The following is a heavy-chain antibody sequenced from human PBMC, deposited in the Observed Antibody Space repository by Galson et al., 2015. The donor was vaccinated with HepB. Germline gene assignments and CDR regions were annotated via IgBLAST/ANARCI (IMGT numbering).Heavy chain of an antibody. CDR2: IYHSGTT. D-gene: IGHD1-7*01. J-gene: IGHJ6*02. CDR3: AAGTTYYYGMDV. CDR1: GGSISSSNW. Sequence: ETLSLTCAVYGGSISSSNWWSWVRQPPGKGLEWIGEIYHSGTTNYNRSLKSRVTISVDKAKNQFSLKLSSVTAADTAVYYCAAGTTYYYGMDVWGQGTTVTVSS. V-gene: IGHV4-4*02.